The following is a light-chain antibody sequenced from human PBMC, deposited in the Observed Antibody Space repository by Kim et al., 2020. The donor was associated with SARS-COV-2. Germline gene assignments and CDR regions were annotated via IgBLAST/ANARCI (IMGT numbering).Light chain of an antibody. Sequence: IQVTQSPSSLSASVGDRVTITCRTSDTVVTYLNWYQQKPGNAPRLLIYAASKLQTGVPSRFSGSGYGTHFTLTISNLQPDDFATYYGQQTYRLSSFGAGTKVDIK. CDR1: DTVVTY. CDR2: AAS. CDR3: QQTYRLSS. J-gene: IGKJ3*01. V-gene: IGKV1-39*01.